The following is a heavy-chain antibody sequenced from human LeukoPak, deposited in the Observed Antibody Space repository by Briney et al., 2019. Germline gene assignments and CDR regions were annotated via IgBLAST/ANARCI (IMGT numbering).Heavy chain of an antibody. J-gene: IGHJ3*02. Sequence: ASVKVSCKASGYIFTDYYLHWVRQAPGQGLEWMGWIHPTSGGTDYAQKFQGRVTMTRDTSINTAYMELSRLRSDDTAVYYCARDWRHKAFDIWGQGTMVAVSS. CDR3: ARDWRHKAFDI. CDR1: GYIFTDYY. V-gene: IGHV1-2*02. D-gene: IGHD3-3*01. CDR2: IHPTSGGT.